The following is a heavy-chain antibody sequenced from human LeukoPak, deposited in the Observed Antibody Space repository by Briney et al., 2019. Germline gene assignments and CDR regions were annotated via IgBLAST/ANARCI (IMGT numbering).Heavy chain of an antibody. Sequence: PGGSLRLSCAASGFTFSSYAMSWVRQAPGKGLEWVSAISGSGGSTYYADSVKGRFTISRDNSKNTLYLQTNSLRAEDTAVYYCAKEAGGGRYFDWLLSAPFDYWGQGTLVTVSS. CDR2: ISGSGGST. CDR1: GFTFSSYA. J-gene: IGHJ4*02. V-gene: IGHV3-23*01. D-gene: IGHD3-9*01. CDR3: AKEAGGGRYFDWLLSAPFDY.